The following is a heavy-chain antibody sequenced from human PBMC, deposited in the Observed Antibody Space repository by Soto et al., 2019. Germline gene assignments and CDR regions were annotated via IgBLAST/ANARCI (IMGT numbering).Heavy chain of an antibody. CDR1: VISFDGYA. CDR3: AKDTSALLYEDNGYLEY. CDR2: INWDSGDI. Sequence: PVGTLSLSCVFSVISFDGYAMHCVRQFPGKWLEWVSGINWDSGDIGYADSVKGRFTISRDNAKNSLYLQMNSLKTEDTALYYCAKDTSALLYEDNGYLEYWGQRTPVRVSS. V-gene: IGHV3-9*01. D-gene: IGHD2-15*01. J-gene: IGHJ4*02.